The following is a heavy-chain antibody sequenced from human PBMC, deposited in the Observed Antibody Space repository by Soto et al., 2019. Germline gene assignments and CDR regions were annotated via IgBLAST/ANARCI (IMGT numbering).Heavy chain of an antibody. V-gene: IGHV3-74*01. Sequence: EVQLVESGGGLVQPGGSLRLSCAASGFTFSSYWMHWVRQAPGKGLVWVSRINSDGSSTSYADSVKGRFTISRDNAKNTLYLQMNRRRAEDTAVYYGARGGSLNWYFDLWGRGTLVTVSS. CDR2: INSDGSST. D-gene: IGHD1-26*01. CDR1: GFTFSSYW. J-gene: IGHJ2*01. CDR3: ARGGSLNWYFDL.